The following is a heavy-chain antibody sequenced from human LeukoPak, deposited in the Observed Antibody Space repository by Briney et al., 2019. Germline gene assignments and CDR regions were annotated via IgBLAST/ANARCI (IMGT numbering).Heavy chain of an antibody. CDR2: VYRDGNT. D-gene: IGHD6-25*01. Sequence: SETLSFTCSVSGYSISSGYYWGWIRQPPGKGLEWVANVYRDGNTYYSPSLESRVTISVDTSKNLFSLKLSSLSAADTAVYYCVRLAALRGFYYYMDVWGKGTAVTVSS. V-gene: IGHV4-38-2*01. J-gene: IGHJ6*03. CDR3: VRLAALRGFYYYMDV. CDR1: GYSISSGYY.